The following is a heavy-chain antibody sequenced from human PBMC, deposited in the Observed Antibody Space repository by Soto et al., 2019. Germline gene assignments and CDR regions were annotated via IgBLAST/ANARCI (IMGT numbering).Heavy chain of an antibody. Sequence: QVQLVQSGAEEKKPGASVKVSCKASGYTFTGYAMHCVRQAPGQRLEWMGWINAGNGNTKYSQKFQGRVTITRDTSASTADMKLSSLRSENTAVYYCARAVAVAAEFDYWGQGTMVTVSS. CDR2: INAGNGNT. CDR1: GYTFTGYA. V-gene: IGHV1-3*05. J-gene: IGHJ4*02. D-gene: IGHD6-19*01. CDR3: ARAVAVAAEFDY.